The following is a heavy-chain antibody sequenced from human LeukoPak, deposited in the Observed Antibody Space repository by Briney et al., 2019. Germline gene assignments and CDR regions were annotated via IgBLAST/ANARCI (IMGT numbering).Heavy chain of an antibody. V-gene: IGHV3-23*01. D-gene: IGHD6-13*01. J-gene: IGHJ4*02. CDR3: AKDGYSSTKPYYFVY. Sequence: GGSLRLSCAASGFTFSSYAMSWVRQAPGKGLEWVSAISGSGGSTYYADSVKGRFTISRDNSENTLYLQMNSLRAEDTAVYYCAKDGYSSTKPYYFVYWGQGTLVTVSS. CDR1: GFTFSSYA. CDR2: ISGSGGST.